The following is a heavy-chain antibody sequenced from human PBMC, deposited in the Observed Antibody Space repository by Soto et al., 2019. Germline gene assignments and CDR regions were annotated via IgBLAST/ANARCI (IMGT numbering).Heavy chain of an antibody. D-gene: IGHD2-15*01. CDR3: ASAFTVVVVAATPHAFDI. V-gene: IGHV3-21*01. Sequence: EVQLVESGGGLVKPGGSLRLSCAASGFTFSSYSMNWVRQPPGKGLEWVSSISSSSSYIYYADSVKGRFTISRDNAKNSLYLQMNSLRAEDTAVYYCASAFTVVVVAATPHAFDIWGQGTMVTVSS. J-gene: IGHJ3*02. CDR1: GFTFSSYS. CDR2: ISSSSSYI.